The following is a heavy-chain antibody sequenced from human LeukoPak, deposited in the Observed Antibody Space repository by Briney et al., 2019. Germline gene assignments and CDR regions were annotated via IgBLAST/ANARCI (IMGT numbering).Heavy chain of an antibody. V-gene: IGHV3-21*04. Sequence: GGSLRLSCAASGFTFSSYSMNWVRQAPGKGLEWVSSISSSSSYIYYADSVKGRFTISRDNAKNSLYLQMNSLRAEDTAVYYCAKVAAIKIGRLDYWGQGTLVTVSS. J-gene: IGHJ4*02. CDR3: AKVAAIKIGRLDY. CDR1: GFTFSSYS. CDR2: ISSSSSYI. D-gene: IGHD5-18*01.